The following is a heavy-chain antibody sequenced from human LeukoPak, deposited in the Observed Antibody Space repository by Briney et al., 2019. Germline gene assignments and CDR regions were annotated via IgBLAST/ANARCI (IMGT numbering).Heavy chain of an antibody. J-gene: IGHJ4*02. CDR3: ARQAGSGLFILP. CDR2: IYYTGNT. Sequence: SETLSLTCAVSGGSSSTINYYWGWIRQPPGKGLEWIGSIYYTGNTYYNASLKSQVSISIDTSKNQFSLKLTSVTAADTAVYYCARQAGSGLFILPGGQGTLVTVSS. V-gene: IGHV4-39*01. D-gene: IGHD3/OR15-3a*01. CDR1: GGSSSTINYY.